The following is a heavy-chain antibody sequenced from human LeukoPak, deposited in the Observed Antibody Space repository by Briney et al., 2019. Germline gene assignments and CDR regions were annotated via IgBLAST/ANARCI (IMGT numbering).Heavy chain of an antibody. CDR2: LSYSGTT. CDR1: GDSISGSY. J-gene: IGHJ4*02. Sequence: PSETLSLTCAVSGDSISGSYWSWIRQPPGKGLEWIGFLSYSGTTSYNPSLKSRLTISGDTSRNQFSLKLNSVTAADTAVYYCARHTYYDNRILFAYWGQGILVTVSS. D-gene: IGHD3-22*01. CDR3: ARHTYYDNRILFAY. V-gene: IGHV4-59*08.